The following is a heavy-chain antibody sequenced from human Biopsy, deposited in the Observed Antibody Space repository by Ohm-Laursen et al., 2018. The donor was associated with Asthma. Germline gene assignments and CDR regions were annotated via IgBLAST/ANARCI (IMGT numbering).Heavy chain of an antibody. CDR2: MYYGETT. D-gene: IGHD2-2*01. CDR1: GAFITSSAYY. V-gene: IGHV4-39*01. Sequence: SETLSLTWTVSGAFITSSAYYWGWIRQPPGKGLEWIGSMYYGETTYYSPSLKSRVTISVDTSKNQFSLILSSVTAADTAVYYCARHDHRWDTYADFWGQGTLVTVSS. CDR3: ARHDHRWDTYADF. J-gene: IGHJ4*02.